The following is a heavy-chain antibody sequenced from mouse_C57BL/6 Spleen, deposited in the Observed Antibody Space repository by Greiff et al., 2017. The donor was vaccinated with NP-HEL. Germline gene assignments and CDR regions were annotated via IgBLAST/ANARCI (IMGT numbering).Heavy chain of an antibody. Sequence: QVQLQQSGPELVKPGASVKLSCKASGYTFTSYWITWVKQRPGQGLEWIGDIYPGSGSTNYNEKFKSKATLTVDTSSSTAYMQLSSLTSEDSAVYYCARWDWYYFDYWGQGTTLTVSS. D-gene: IGHD4-1*01. J-gene: IGHJ2*01. CDR1: GYTFTSYW. V-gene: IGHV1-55*01. CDR2: IYPGSGST. CDR3: ARWDWYYFDY.